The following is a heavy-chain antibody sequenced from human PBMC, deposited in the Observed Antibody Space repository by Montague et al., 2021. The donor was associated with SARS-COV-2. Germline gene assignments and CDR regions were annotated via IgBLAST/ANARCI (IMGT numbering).Heavy chain of an antibody. J-gene: IGHJ3*01. CDR1: GFTFSSYG. CDR2: ISTTGANT. Sequence: CLRLSCAASGFTFSSYGMNWVRQAPGKGLEWVSAISTTGANTYYAGSVKGRFTISRDNSKNTLYLQLNSLRDEDTAVYYCAKEGVVVGADGFDYWGQGTMVIASS. D-gene: IGHD3-22*01. V-gene: IGHV3-23*01. CDR3: AKEGVVVGADGFDY.